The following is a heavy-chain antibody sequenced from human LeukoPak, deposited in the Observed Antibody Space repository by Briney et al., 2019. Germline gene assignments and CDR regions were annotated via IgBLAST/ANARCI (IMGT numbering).Heavy chain of an antibody. CDR2: IYYSGST. CDR3: ARESRATQLDY. CDR1: GGSISSGGYY. D-gene: IGHD1-26*01. Sequence: SETLSLTCTVSGGSISSGGYYWSWIRQHPGKGLEWIGYIYYSGSTYYNPSLKSRVTISVDASKNQFSLKLSSVTAADTAVYYCARESRATQLDYWGQGTLVTVSS. V-gene: IGHV4-31*03. J-gene: IGHJ4*02.